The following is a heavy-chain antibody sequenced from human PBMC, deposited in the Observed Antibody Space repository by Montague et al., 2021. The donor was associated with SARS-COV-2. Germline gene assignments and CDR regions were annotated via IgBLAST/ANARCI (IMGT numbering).Heavy chain of an antibody. Sequence: SETLSLTCTVSGGSISSGYFYWGWIRQPPGKGLEWIGTIHYSGITYYNPSLKSRVTISVDTFRNQFSLKLSSVTAADTAMYYCARHLAISGPAAVSDYWGQGTLVTVSS. V-gene: IGHV4-39*01. CDR3: ARHLAISGPAAVSDY. D-gene: IGHD2-2*01. CDR1: GGSISSGYFY. CDR2: IHYSGIT. J-gene: IGHJ4*02.